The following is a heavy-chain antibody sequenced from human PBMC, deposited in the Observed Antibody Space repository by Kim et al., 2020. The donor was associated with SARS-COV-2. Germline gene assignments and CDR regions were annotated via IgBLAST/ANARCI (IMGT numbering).Heavy chain of an antibody. V-gene: IGHV3-53*01. CDR2: IYRGAGT. CDR1: GFTVSTSY. J-gene: IGHJ3*02. CDR3: ASEISPHSGPPELELRVPDALDI. D-gene: IGHD1-7*01. Sequence: GGSLRLSCAASGFTVSTSYMSWVRQAPGKGLECVSVIYRGAGTYYADSVKGRFTISRDNSKNAVYLQMNRLRVEDTAVYYCASEISPHSGPPELELRVPDALDIWGQGTMVSVSS.